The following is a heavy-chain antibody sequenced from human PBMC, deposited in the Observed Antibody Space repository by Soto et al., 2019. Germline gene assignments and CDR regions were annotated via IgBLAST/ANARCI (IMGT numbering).Heavy chain of an antibody. J-gene: IGHJ6*02. CDR1: GGSVSSGSYY. CDR2: IYYSGST. D-gene: IGHD6-13*01. V-gene: IGHV4-61*01. Sequence: QVQLQESGPGLVKPSETLSLTCTVSGGSVSSGSYYWSWIRQPPGKGLEWIGYIYYSGSTNYNPSLKSRVTRSVDTSKNQFSLKLSSVTAADTAVYYCARAPHGQQLVYYYYGMDVWGQGTTVTVSS. CDR3: ARAPHGQQLVYYYYGMDV.